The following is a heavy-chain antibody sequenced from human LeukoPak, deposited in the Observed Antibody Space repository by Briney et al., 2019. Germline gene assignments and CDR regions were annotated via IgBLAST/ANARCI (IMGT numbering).Heavy chain of an antibody. J-gene: IGHJ4*02. Sequence: SETLSLTCTASGGSISSSSYYWGWIRQPPGKGLEWIGSIYYSGSTYYNPSLKSRVTISVDTSKNQFSLKLSSVTAADTAVYYCARGPPPDFDYWGRGTLVTVSS. V-gene: IGHV4-39*07. CDR2: IYYSGST. CDR3: ARGPPPDFDY. CDR1: GGSISSSSYY.